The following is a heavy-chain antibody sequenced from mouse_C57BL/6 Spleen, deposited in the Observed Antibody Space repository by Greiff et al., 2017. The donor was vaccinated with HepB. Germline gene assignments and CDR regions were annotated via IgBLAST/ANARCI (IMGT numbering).Heavy chain of an antibody. CDR3: ARDYYSNYFAWFAY. J-gene: IGHJ3*01. D-gene: IGHD2-5*01. CDR2: ISYDGSN. V-gene: IGHV3-6*01. CDR1: GYSITSGYY. Sequence: ESGPGLVKPSQSLSLTCSVPGYSITSGYYWNWIRQFPGNKLEWMGYISYDGSNNYNPSLKNRISITRDTSKNQFFLKLNSVTTEDTATYYCARDYYSNYFAWFAYWGQGTLVTVSA.